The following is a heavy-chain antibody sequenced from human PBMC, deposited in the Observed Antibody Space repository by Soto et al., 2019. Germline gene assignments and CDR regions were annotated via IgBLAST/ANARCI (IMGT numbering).Heavy chain of an antibody. Sequence: KLSETLSLTCTVSGGSISSGGYYWSWIRQHPGKGLEWIGYIYYSGNTYYNPSLKSRVTISVDTSKNQFSLKLSSVTAADTAVYYCASGINYYDSSGYYAWGAFDIWGQGTMVTVSS. CDR3: ASGINYYDSSGYYAWGAFDI. CDR2: IYYSGNT. CDR1: GGSISSGGYY. D-gene: IGHD3-22*01. J-gene: IGHJ3*02. V-gene: IGHV4-31*03.